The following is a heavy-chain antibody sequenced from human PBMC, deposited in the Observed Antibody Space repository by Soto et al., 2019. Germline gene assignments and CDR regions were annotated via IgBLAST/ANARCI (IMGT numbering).Heavy chain of an antibody. V-gene: IGHV3-30*03. J-gene: IGHJ4*02. CDR1: GFTFSSYG. D-gene: IGHD6-13*01. Sequence: QVQLVESGGGVVQPGRSLRLSCAASGFTFSSYGMQWVRQAPGKGLEWVALISYDGSDKYYADSVKGRFTISRDNSKNTLYLQMNSLRVEDTAVYYCGAGQYFSDYWGQGTLVIVSS. CDR3: GAGQYFSDY. CDR2: ISYDGSDK.